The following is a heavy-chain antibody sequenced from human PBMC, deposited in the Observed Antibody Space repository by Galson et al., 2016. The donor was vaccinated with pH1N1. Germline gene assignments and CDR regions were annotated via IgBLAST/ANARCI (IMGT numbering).Heavy chain of an antibody. CDR3: VRAIGGAASY. J-gene: IGHJ4*02. CDR1: GFSFSDYW. V-gene: IGHV3-7*01. CDR2: IKQDGSEI. D-gene: IGHD6-13*01. Sequence: SLRLSCAASGFSFSDYWISWVRQAPGKGLEWVANIKQDGSEIYYVDSVKGRCTISRDNAKNSVSLQMNSLRVEDTGVYYCVRAIGGAASYWGQGTLVTLSS.